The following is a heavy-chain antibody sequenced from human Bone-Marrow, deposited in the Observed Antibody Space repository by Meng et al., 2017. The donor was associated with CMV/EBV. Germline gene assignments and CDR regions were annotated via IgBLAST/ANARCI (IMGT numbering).Heavy chain of an antibody. J-gene: IGHJ3*02. CDR3: ARENWNYGADAFDI. Sequence: GGSLRLSCAASGFTFSDYYMSWIRQAPGKGLEWVSYISSSGSTIYYADSVKGRFTISRDNAKNSLYLQMNSLRAEDTAVYYCARENWNYGADAFDIWGQGTMVTVSS. CDR2: ISSSGSTI. D-gene: IGHD1-7*01. V-gene: IGHV3-11*04. CDR1: GFTFSDYY.